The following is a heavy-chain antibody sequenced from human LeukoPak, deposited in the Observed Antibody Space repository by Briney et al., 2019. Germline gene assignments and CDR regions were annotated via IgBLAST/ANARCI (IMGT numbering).Heavy chain of an antibody. D-gene: IGHD3-22*01. CDR2: IPSDVSNG. Sequence: GGSLRLSCAASGFTFSSYSMNWVRQAPGKGLEWVAVIPSDVSNGYYADSMRGRFTISRDNSKSTLYLQMDSLRTEDTAVYYCVKESTKEYSSSFDYWGQGTLVTVSS. V-gene: IGHV3-30*18. CDR1: GFTFSSYS. J-gene: IGHJ4*02. CDR3: VKESTKEYSSSFDY.